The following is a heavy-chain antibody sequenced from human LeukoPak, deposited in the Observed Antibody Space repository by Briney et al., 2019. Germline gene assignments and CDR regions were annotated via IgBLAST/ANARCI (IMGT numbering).Heavy chain of an antibody. D-gene: IGHD4-23*01. Sequence: GGSLRLSCAASGFTFSRSGMHWVRQAPGKGLEWVALRYDDASQKDYADAVKGRFIISRDNAKNTLYLQMNSLRAEDTAVYYSARDRGNSDPGDWFDSWGQGTLVTVSS. CDR2: RYDDASQK. J-gene: IGHJ5*01. V-gene: IGHV3-33*01. CDR1: GFTFSRSG. CDR3: ARDRGNSDPGDWFDS.